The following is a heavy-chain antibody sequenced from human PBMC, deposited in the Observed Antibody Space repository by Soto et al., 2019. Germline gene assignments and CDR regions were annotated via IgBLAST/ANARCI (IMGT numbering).Heavy chain of an antibody. CDR3: ARERTGDGYNDGMDV. D-gene: IGHD5-12*01. Sequence: GASVKVSCKASGGTFSSYAISWVRQAPGQGLEWMGGIIPIFGTANYAQKFQGRVTITADESTSTAYMELSSLRSEDTAVYYCARERTGDGYNDGMDVWGKGTTVTVSS. CDR1: GGTFSSYA. CDR2: IIPIFGTA. J-gene: IGHJ6*04. V-gene: IGHV1-69*13.